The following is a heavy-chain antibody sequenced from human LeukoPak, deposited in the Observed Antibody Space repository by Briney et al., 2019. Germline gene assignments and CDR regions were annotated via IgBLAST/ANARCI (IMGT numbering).Heavy chain of an antibody. V-gene: IGHV1-69*01. CDR1: GGIFTSHG. CDR3: TRDTVDTTTITPLDY. Sequence: SVKVSCKASGGIFTSHGISWVRQAPGQGLEWMGGIIPFFGTTNYAQKFQGRVTMTADESTSTAYMELTSLRSDDTAVYYCTRDTVDTTTITPLDYWGQGTLVTVSS. D-gene: IGHD5-18*01. J-gene: IGHJ4*02. CDR2: IIPFFGTT.